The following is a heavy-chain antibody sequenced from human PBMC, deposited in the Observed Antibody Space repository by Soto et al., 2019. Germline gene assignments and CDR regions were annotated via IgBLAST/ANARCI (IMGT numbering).Heavy chain of an antibody. CDR1: GYTFTSYG. J-gene: IGHJ6*02. V-gene: IGHV1-18*01. D-gene: IGHD3-3*01. CDR3: ARVRWSGYSTRDCYYYGMDV. Sequence: ASVKVSCKASGYTFTSYGISWVRQAPGQGLEWMGWINAYNGNTNNAQKLQGRATMTTDTSTSTAYMELRSLRSADTAVYYCARVRWSGYSTRDCYYYGMDVWGQGTTVTVSS. CDR2: INAYNGNT.